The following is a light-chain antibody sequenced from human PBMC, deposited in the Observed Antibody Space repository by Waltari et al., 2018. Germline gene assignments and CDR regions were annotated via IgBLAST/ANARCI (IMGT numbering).Light chain of an antibody. CDR1: RSVIGYYNF. Sequence: QSGLTQPASVSGSPGQSITISCTGTRSVIGYYNFVSWYQQHPAKAPKLVSFNVSRWAAGVSLGFSGSKSGNTASQTISGLQAEDEAAYYCASYTSANTVLFGGGTKVTVL. V-gene: IGLV2-14*03. CDR2: NVS. J-gene: IGLJ2*01. CDR3: ASYTSANTVL.